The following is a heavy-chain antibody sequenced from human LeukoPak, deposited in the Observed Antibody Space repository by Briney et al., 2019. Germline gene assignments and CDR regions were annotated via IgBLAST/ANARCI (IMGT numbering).Heavy chain of an antibody. CDR1: EYTFTGYY. V-gene: IGHV1-2*02. D-gene: IGHD1-26*01. CDR3: AKVVGAPRYYFDY. CDR2: INPNNGGT. J-gene: IGHJ4*02. Sequence: WASVKVSCKASEYTFTGYYMHWVRQAPGQGLEWMGWINPNNGGTNYAQKFQGRVTMTRDTSISTAYMELSRLRSDDTAVYCCAKVVGAPRYYFDYWGQGTLVSVSS.